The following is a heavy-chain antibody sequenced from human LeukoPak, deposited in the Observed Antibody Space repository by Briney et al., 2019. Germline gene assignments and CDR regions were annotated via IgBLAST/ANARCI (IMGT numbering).Heavy chain of an antibody. CDR2: IYTSGST. V-gene: IGHV4-4*09. J-gene: IGHJ6*03. CDR1: GGSISSYY. Sequence: SETLSLTCTVSGGSISSYYWSWIRQPPGKGLEWIGYIYTSGSTNYNPSLKSRVTISVDTSKNQFSLKLSSVTAADTAVYYCARLMTTVTTFGYYYYYMDVWGKGTTVTVSS. CDR3: ARLMTTVTTFGYYYYYMDV. D-gene: IGHD4-17*01.